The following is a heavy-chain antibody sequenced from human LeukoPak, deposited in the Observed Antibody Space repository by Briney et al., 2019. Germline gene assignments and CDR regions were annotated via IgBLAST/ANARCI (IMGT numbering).Heavy chain of an antibody. Sequence: PSETLSLTCTVSGGSISSDYWGWIRQPPGKGLEWIGSIYYSGSTYYNPSLKSRVTISVDTSKNQFSLKLSSVTAADTAVYYCAKTTRGVVVPAAIKLWGQGTLVTVSS. CDR3: AKTTRGVVVPAAIKL. V-gene: IGHV4-39*01. D-gene: IGHD2-2*01. J-gene: IGHJ4*02. CDR1: GGSISSDY. CDR2: IYYSGST.